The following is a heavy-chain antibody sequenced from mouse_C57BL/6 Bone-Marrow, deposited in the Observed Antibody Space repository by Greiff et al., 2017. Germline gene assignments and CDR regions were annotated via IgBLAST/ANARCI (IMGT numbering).Heavy chain of an antibody. CDR3: ARSPTVVAPFYAMDY. Sequence: QVQLKQPGAELVKPGASVKLSCKASGYTFTSYWMHWVKQRPGQGLEWIGMIHPNSGSTNYNEKFKSKATLTVDKSSSTAYMQLSSLTSEDSAVYYCARSPTVVAPFYAMDYWGQGTSVTVSS. V-gene: IGHV1-64*01. J-gene: IGHJ4*01. CDR2: IHPNSGST. CDR1: GYTFTSYW. D-gene: IGHD1-1*01.